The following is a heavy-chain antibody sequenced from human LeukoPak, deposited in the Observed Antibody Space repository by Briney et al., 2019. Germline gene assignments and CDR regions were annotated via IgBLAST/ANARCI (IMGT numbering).Heavy chain of an antibody. J-gene: IGHJ4*02. V-gene: IGHV4-4*07. CDR3: ARVAHCSSTSCYTVDY. CDR1: GASISSYY. Sequence: SETLSFTCTVSGASISSYYWSWIRQPPGKGLEWIGRIYTSGSANYNPSLKSRVTMSVDTSKNQFSLKLSSVTAADTAVYYCARVAHCSSTSCYTVDYWGQGTLVTVSS. D-gene: IGHD2-2*02. CDR2: IYTSGSA.